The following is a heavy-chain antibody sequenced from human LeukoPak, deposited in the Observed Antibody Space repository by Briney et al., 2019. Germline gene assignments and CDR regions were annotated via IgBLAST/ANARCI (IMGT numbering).Heavy chain of an antibody. D-gene: IGHD5-24*01. CDR3: TVETASDY. J-gene: IGHJ4*02. CDR2: ISGDGGST. Sequence: GGSLRLSCAASGFTFDDYAMHWVRQAPGRGLEWVSLISGDGGSTYYADSVKGRFTISRDNSKNSLYLQMNSLRTEDTALYYCTVETASDYWGQGTLVTVSS. V-gene: IGHV3-43*02. CDR1: GFTFDDYA.